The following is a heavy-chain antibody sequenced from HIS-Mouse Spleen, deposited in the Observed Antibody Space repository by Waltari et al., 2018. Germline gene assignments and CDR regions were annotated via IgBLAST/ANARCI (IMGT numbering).Heavy chain of an antibody. CDR1: GGSIRSSSYS. V-gene: IGHV4-39*07. Sequence: QLQLQESGPGLVKPSETLSLPCTVSGGSIRSSSYSLGWIRQPPGKGLEWIGSIYYSGSTYYNPSLKSRVTISVDMSKNQFSLKLSSVTAADTAVYYCAREIPYSSSWYDWYFDLWGRGTLVTVSS. J-gene: IGHJ2*01. D-gene: IGHD6-13*01. CDR3: AREIPYSSSWYDWYFDL. CDR2: IYYSGST.